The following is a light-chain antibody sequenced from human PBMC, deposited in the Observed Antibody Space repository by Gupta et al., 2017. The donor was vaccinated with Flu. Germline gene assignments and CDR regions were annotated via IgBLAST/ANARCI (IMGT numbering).Light chain of an antibody. J-gene: IGKJ3*01. V-gene: IGKV1-39*01. CDR1: SNISSY. CDR2: LDS. Sequence: PSGQSATVGGRVTHSGRESSNISSYLNWYQQKPGKAPKLLIYLDSVLQSGVPSRFSGSGSGTHFTLTISSLQPEDFATYFCQQSYNAPFTFGAGTKVEIK. CDR3: QQSYNAPFT.